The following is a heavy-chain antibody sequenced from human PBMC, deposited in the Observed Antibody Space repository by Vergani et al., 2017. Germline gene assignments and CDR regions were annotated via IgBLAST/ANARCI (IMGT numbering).Heavy chain of an antibody. CDR2: INPNSGGT. V-gene: IGHV1-2*04. CDR3: ARGAVTIFGIYYYYYGMDV. CDR1: GYTFTGYY. J-gene: IGHJ6*02. Sequence: QVQLVQSGAEVKKPGASVKVSCKASGYTFTGYYMHWVRQAPGQGLEWMGWINPNSGGTNYAQKFQGWVTMTRDTSISTAYMELSRLRSDDTAVYYCARGAVTIFGIYYYYYGMDVWGQGTTVTVSS. D-gene: IGHD3-3*01.